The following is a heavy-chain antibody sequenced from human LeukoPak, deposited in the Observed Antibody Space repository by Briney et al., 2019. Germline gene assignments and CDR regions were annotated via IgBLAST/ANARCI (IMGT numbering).Heavy chain of an antibody. CDR3: ATDSSGYHDAFDI. Sequence: ASVKVSCKASGYTFTSYDINWVRQATGQGLEWMGWMNPNSGNTGYAQKFQGRVTMTRNTSISTAYMELGSLRSEDTAVYYCATDSSGYHDAFDIWGQGTMVTVSS. V-gene: IGHV1-8*01. CDR1: GYTFTSYD. D-gene: IGHD3-22*01. CDR2: MNPNSGNT. J-gene: IGHJ3*02.